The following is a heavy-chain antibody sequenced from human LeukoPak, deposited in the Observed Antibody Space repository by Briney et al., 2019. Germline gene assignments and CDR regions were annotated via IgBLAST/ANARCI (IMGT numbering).Heavy chain of an antibody. Sequence: GASVKVSCKASGYIFTNYRITWVRQAPGQGLEWMGWISAYNGNTNYAQKLQGRVTMTTDTSTSTAYMELRSLRSDDTAVYYCARRGEINWFDPWGQGTLVTVSS. J-gene: IGHJ5*02. CDR3: ARRGEINWFDP. CDR2: ISAYNGNT. CDR1: GYIFTNYR. V-gene: IGHV1-18*01. D-gene: IGHD3-16*01.